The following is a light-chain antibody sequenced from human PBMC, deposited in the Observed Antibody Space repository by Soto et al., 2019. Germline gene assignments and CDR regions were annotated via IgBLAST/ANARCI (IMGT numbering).Light chain of an antibody. Sequence: EIVLTQSPGTLSLSPGERARLSCRASQSLRSSLAWCQQKPGQAPRLRIYDASSRATGIPDRFSGSGSGTDFTLTISRLEPEDFAVYYCQQYGSSPWTLGQGTKVDI. CDR1: QSLRSS. J-gene: IGKJ1*01. CDR2: DAS. V-gene: IGKV3-20*01. CDR3: QQYGSSPWT.